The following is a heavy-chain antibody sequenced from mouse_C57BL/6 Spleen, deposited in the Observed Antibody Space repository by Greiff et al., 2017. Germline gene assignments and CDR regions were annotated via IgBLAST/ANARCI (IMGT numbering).Heavy chain of an antibody. J-gene: IGHJ3*01. CDR3: ARGDSSGRFAY. D-gene: IGHD3-2*02. CDR1: GFTFSDYG. CDR2: ISSGSSTI. Sequence: VQRVESGGGLVKPGGSLKLSCAASGFTFSDYGMHWVRQAPEKGLEWVAYISSGSSTIYYADTVKGRFTISRDNAKNTLFLQMTSLRSEDTAMYYCARGDSSGRFAYWGQGTLVTVSA. V-gene: IGHV5-17*01.